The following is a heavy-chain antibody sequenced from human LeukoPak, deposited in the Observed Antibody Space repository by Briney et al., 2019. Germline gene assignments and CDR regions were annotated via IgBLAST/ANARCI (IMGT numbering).Heavy chain of an antibody. V-gene: IGHV3-23*01. CDR3: AKHGLRGGTNVVDY. CDR1: GFTFSSYA. CDR2: ISGSGGST. J-gene: IGHJ4*02. D-gene: IGHD4-23*01. Sequence: PGGSLRLSCAASGFTFSSYAMSWVRQAPGKGLEWVSGISGSGGSTYYTDSVKGRFTISRDNSKSTVYLQMNSLRVEDTAVYYCAKHGLRGGTNVVDYWGQGTLVIVSS.